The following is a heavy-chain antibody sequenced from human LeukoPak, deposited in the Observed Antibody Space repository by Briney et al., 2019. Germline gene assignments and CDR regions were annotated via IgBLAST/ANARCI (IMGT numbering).Heavy chain of an antibody. D-gene: IGHD6-13*01. Sequence: ASVKVSCKASGYTFTSYDINWVRQATGQGLEWMGWMNPNSGNTGYAQKFQGRVTITRNTSISTAYMELSSLRSEDTAVYYCARGGVYSSSWYSLGNYYYYMDVWGKGTTVTVSS. CDR2: MNPNSGNT. J-gene: IGHJ6*03. CDR3: ARGGVYSSSWYSLGNYYYYMDV. V-gene: IGHV1-8*03. CDR1: GYTFTSYD.